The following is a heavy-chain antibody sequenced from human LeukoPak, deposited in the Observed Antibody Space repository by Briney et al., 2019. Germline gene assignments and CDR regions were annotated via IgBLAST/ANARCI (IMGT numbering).Heavy chain of an antibody. Sequence: ASVKVSCKASGGTFSSYAISWVREAPGQGLEWMGGIIPIFGTANYAQKFQGRVTITADESTSTAYMELSSLRSEDTAVYYCARGEAYEYFDYWGQGTLVTVSS. CDR2: IIPIFGTA. V-gene: IGHV1-69*13. J-gene: IGHJ4*02. CDR1: GGTFSSYA. CDR3: ARGEAYEYFDY. D-gene: IGHD2-21*01.